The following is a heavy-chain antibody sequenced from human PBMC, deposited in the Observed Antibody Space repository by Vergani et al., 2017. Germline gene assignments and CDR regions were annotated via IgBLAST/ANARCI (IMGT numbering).Heavy chain of an antibody. D-gene: IGHD2-21*02. CDR3: TTSVVTAITGAFDI. CDR2: IKSKTDGGTT. Sequence: EVQLVESGGGLVKPGGSLRLSCAASGFTFSNAWMSWVRQAPGKGLEWVGRIKSKTDGGTTDYAAPVKGRFTISRDDSKNTLYLQMNSLKTEDTAVYYCTTSVVTAITGAFDIWGQGTMVTVSS. J-gene: IGHJ3*02. V-gene: IGHV3-15*01. CDR1: GFTFSNAW.